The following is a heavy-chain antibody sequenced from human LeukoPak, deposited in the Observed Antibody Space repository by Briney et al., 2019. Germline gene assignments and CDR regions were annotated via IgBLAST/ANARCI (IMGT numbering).Heavy chain of an antibody. CDR2: ISSSSSYI. Sequence: GGSLRLSCAASGFTFSSYSMTWVRQAPGKGLEWVSSISSSSSYIYYADSVKGRFTISRDNAKNSLYLQMNRLRAEDTAVYYCARDAQTFEIDHYDSSGYSYWGQGTLVTVSS. D-gene: IGHD3-22*01. CDR1: GFTFSSYS. CDR3: ARDAQTFEIDHYDSSGYSY. V-gene: IGHV3-21*01. J-gene: IGHJ4*02.